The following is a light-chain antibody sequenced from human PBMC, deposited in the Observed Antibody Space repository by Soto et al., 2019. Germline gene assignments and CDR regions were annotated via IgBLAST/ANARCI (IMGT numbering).Light chain of an antibody. Sequence: EIVMTQSPVILSVSPGERATLSCRASQSVGTDLAWYQQKPGQAPRLLISGAATRATGIPARFSGRGSGTEFTLTVSSLQSEDFAVYYCQQYNRWPPNAFGQGTKVDIK. V-gene: IGKV3-15*01. J-gene: IGKJ2*01. CDR2: GAA. CDR3: QQYNRWPPNA. CDR1: QSVGTD.